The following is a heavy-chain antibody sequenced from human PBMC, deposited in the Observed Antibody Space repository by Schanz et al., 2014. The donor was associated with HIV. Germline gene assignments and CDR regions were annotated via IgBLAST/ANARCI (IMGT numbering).Heavy chain of an antibody. CDR1: GFTLSSYS. J-gene: IGHJ4*02. V-gene: IGHV3-23*04. D-gene: IGHD6-19*01. Sequence: EVQLVESGGGLVKPGGSLRLSCAASGFTLSSYSMNWVRQAPGKGLEWVSDIRAAGDTYYGDSVKGRFTVSKDISQNTVYLQMNSLRAEDTAVYFCAKEKGGSWYFFDSWGQGTLVTVSS. CDR2: IRAAGDT. CDR3: AKEKGGSWYFFDS.